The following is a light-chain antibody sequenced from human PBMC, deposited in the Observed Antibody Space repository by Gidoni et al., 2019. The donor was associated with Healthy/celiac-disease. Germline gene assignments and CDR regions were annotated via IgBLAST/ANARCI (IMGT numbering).Light chain of an antibody. Sequence: IVLTQSPATLSLSPGERATLSCMASQSVSSYLAWYQQKPGQAPRLLIYDASNRATGIPARFSGSGSGTDFTLTISSLEPEDFAVYYCQQRSNWPLTFGGGTKVEIK. J-gene: IGKJ4*01. CDR2: DAS. CDR1: QSVSSY. CDR3: QQRSNWPLT. V-gene: IGKV3-11*01.